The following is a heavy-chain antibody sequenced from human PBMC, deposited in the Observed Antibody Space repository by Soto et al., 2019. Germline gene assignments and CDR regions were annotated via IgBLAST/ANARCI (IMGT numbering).Heavy chain of an antibody. Sequence: QVQLVQSGAEVKKPGASVKVSCKASGYTFTSHDINWVRQATGQGLEWMGWMNPNSGNTGYAQKCQARVTMTRNTARSTAYMELSSLRSEDTAVYYCARWDYGFYARFDLWGQGTLVTVSS. V-gene: IGHV1-8*01. CDR1: GYTFTSHD. CDR3: ARWDYGFYARFDL. D-gene: IGHD4-17*01. CDR2: MNPNSGNT. J-gene: IGHJ4*02.